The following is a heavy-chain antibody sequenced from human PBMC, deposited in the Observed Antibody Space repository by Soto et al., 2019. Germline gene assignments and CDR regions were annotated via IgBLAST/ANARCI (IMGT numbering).Heavy chain of an antibody. CDR1: GGTFSNYV. V-gene: IGHV1-69*06. CDR2: IIPISGAA. Sequence: SVKVSCKASGGTFSNYVVNWVRQAPGQGLEWMGRIIPISGAANYAQKFQGRVTITADKSTSTSYMELSSLRSEDTAVHYCARDMTRTVVPYFDFWGQGTLVTVS. J-gene: IGHJ4*02. D-gene: IGHD1-7*01. CDR3: ARDMTRTVVPYFDF.